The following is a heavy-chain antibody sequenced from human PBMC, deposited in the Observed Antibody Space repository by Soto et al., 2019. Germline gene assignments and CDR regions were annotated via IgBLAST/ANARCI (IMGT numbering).Heavy chain of an antibody. D-gene: IGHD3-22*01. J-gene: IGHJ6*02. CDR2: ISYDGSNK. V-gene: IGHV3-30-3*01. CDR1: GFTFSSYA. CDR3: ARGVYDSRGSSYYYYGMDV. Sequence: QVQLVESGGGVVQPGRSLRLSCAASGFTFSSYAMHWVRQAPGKGLEWVAVISYDGSNKYYADSVKGRFTISRDNSKNTLYLQMNSLGAEDTAVYYCARGVYDSRGSSYYYYGMDVWGQGTTVTVSS.